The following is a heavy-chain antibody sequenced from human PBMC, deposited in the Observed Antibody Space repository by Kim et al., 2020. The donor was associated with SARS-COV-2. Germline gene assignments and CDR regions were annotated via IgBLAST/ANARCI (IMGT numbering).Heavy chain of an antibody. CDR3: ARRLDNWNVVYFDN. D-gene: IGHD1-1*01. Sequence: STPSLKSRVIISVDTSKNQFSLNLTSVTAADTAIYFCARRLDNWNVVYFDNWGQGTLVRVSS. J-gene: IGHJ4*02. V-gene: IGHV4-39*01.